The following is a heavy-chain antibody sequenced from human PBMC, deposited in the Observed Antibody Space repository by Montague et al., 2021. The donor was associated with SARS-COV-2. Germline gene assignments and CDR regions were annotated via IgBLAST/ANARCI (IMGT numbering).Heavy chain of an antibody. CDR1: GLSLSTSGVG. CDR3: ARRLYCSSTNCPYYFDK. Sequence: PALVKPTQTLTLTCTFSGLSLSTSGVGVGWIRQPPGKALEWLALVSWDDDNRYNPSVKRRVTVTKGTSENQVVLTMTNMDPVDTATYYCARRLYCSSTNCPYYFDKWGQGTLVIVSS. J-gene: IGHJ4*02. CDR2: VSWDDDN. D-gene: IGHD2-2*01. V-gene: IGHV2-5*02.